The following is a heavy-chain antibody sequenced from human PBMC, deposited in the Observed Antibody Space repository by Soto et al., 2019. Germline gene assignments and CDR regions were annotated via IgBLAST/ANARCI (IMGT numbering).Heavy chain of an antibody. CDR2: IKSKTDGGTT. CDR3: TTVKYSSGWEFDY. D-gene: IGHD6-19*01. J-gene: IGHJ4*02. Sequence: GGSLRLSCAASGFTFSNAWMSWVRQAPGKGLEWVGRIKSKTDGGTTDYATPVKGRFTISRDDSKNTLYLQMNSLKTEDTAVYYCTTVKYSSGWEFDYWGQGTLVTVYS. V-gene: IGHV3-15*01. CDR1: GFTFSNAW.